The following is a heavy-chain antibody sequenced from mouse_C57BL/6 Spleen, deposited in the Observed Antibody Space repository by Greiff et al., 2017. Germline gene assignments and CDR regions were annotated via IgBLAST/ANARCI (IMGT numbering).Heavy chain of an antibody. D-gene: IGHD1-1*01. CDR3: ARKYGSSYVDYFDG. V-gene: IGHV1-69*01. Sequence: QVQLKQPGAELVLPGASVKLSCKASGYTFTSSWMHWVKQTPGQGLEWIGEIDTSDSCTNYNQQVKGQSTLTGDKSSSPAYMQRSSLTSEDSAVYYCARKYGSSYVDYFDGGGTGTTLTVSS. CDR2: IDTSDSCT. CDR1: GYTFTSSW. J-gene: IGHJ2*01.